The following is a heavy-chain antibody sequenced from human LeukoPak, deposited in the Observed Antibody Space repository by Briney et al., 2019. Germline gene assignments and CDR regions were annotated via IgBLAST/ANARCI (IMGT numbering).Heavy chain of an antibody. CDR2: ISGSGGST. V-gene: IGHV3-23*01. CDR1: GFTFSSYA. Sequence: GGSLRLSCAASGFTFSSYAMSWVRQAPGKGLEWVSAISGSGGSTYYADSVKGRFTISRDNSKNTLYLQMNSLRAEDTAVYYCAKGYCSSTSCLVYYYYYYMDVWGKGTTVTISS. CDR3: AKGYCSSTSCLVYYYYYYMDV. J-gene: IGHJ6*03. D-gene: IGHD2-2*01.